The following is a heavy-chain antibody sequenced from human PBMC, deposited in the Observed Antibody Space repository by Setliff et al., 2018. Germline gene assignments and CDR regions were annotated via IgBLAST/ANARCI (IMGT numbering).Heavy chain of an antibody. CDR3: AKVAAGDAFDI. CDR1: GFTFSSYS. J-gene: IGHJ3*02. V-gene: IGHV3-21*01. Sequence: PGGSLRLSCAASGFTFSSYSMNWVRQAPGKGLEWVSSISSSSTIYYADSVKGRFTISRDNAKNSLYLQMNSLRAEDTAVYYCAKVAAGDAFDIWGQGTMVTVSS. D-gene: IGHD2-15*01. CDR2: ISSSSTI.